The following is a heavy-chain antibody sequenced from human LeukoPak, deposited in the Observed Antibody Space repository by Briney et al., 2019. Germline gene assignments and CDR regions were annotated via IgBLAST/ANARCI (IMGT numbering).Heavy chain of an antibody. J-gene: IGHJ4*02. CDR3: TKDSSVPFGITD. V-gene: IGHV3-23*01. Sequence: GGSLRLSCAASGFTVSSNYVSWVRQAPGKGLEWVSAIGGSGTNTYYADSVKGRFTISRDNSKSTLSLQMNSLRAEDTAVYYCTKDSSVPFGITDWGQGTLVTVSS. CDR2: IGGSGTNT. D-gene: IGHD5/OR15-5a*01. CDR1: GFTVSSNY.